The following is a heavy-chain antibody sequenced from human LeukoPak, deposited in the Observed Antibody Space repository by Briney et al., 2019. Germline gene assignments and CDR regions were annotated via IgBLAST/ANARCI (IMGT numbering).Heavy chain of an antibody. CDR3: ARGIAVADPFDY. J-gene: IGHJ4*02. V-gene: IGHV3-21*01. Sequence: GGSLRLSCAASGFTFSSYSMNLVRQAPGKGLEWVSSISSSSGYIYYADSVKGRFTISRDNAKNSLYLQMNSLRAEDTAVYYCARGIAVADPFDYWGQGTLVTVSS. CDR2: ISSSSGYI. CDR1: GFTFSSYS. D-gene: IGHD6-19*01.